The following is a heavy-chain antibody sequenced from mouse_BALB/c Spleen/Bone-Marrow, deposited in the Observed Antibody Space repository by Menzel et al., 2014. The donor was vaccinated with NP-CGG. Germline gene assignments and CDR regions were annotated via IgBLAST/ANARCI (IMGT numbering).Heavy chain of an antibody. V-gene: IGHV10-1*02. J-gene: IGHJ4*01. CDR3: VRHMDY. CDR2: IRSKSNNHAT. CDR1: GFTSNTYA. Sequence: EVKLVESGGGLVQPKGSLKLSCAASGFTSNTYAMNWVRQAPGKGLEWVARIRSKSNNHATYYADSVKDRFTISRDDSQSMLYLQMNNLKTEDTAMYYCVRHMDYWGQGTSVTVSS.